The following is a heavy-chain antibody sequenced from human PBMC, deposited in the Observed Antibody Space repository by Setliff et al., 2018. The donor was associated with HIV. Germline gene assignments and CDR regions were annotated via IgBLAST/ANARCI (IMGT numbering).Heavy chain of an antibody. V-gene: IGHV3-7*05. CDR2: IKQDGSEK. CDR1: GFTFSSFW. D-gene: IGHD3-22*01. CDR3: ARGWHDSSDWLDY. J-gene: IGHJ4*02. Sequence: PGGSLRLSCAASGFTFSSFWMSWVRQAPGKGLEWVANIKQDGSEKYYVDSVKGRFTFSRDNAKNSLFLQMNSLRAEDTAVYYCARGWHDSSDWLDYWGQGTLVTVSS.